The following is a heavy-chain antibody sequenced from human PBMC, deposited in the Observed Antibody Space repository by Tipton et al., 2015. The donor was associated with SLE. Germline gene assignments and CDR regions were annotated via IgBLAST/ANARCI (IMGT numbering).Heavy chain of an antibody. Sequence: TLSLTCTVSGGSTSSGGYYWSWIRQHPGKGLEWIGYIYYSGGTNYTPSLKSRVTMSVDTSKNQFSLKLSSVTAADTAVYYCAGCGSGILDAFDIWGQGTMVTVSS. CDR2: IYYSGGT. CDR1: GGSTSSGGYY. V-gene: IGHV4-31*03. J-gene: IGHJ3*02. D-gene: IGHD3-10*01. CDR3: AGCGSGILDAFDI.